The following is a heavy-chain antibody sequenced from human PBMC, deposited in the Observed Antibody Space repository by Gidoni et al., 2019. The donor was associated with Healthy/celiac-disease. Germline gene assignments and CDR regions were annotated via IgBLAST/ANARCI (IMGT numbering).Heavy chain of an antibody. CDR3: ARDIQYHDYVEMATSFDY. CDR1: GDSLSSHSPP. CDR2: TYYRSKWYN. D-gene: IGHD3-10*02. J-gene: IGHJ4*02. V-gene: IGHV6-1*01. Sequence: QVQLQQSGPGLVKPSQTLSLTCAISGDSLSSHSPPWTWIRPSPSRGLEWLGRTYYRSKWYNDYAVSVKSRITINPDTSKNQFSLQLNSVTPEDTAVYYCARDIQYHDYVEMATSFDYWGQGTLVTVSS.